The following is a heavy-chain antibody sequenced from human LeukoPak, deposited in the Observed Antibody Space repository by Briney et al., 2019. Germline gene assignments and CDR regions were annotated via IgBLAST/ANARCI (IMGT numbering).Heavy chain of an antibody. CDR3: ARGWGERGTCRAGTCNNPQFDY. CDR2: IRERGSEK. V-gene: IGHV3-7*01. CDR1: GFTFSDYY. D-gene: IGHD2-15*01. Sequence: GGSLRLSCAASGFTFSDYYMTWVRQAPGKGLEWLANIRERGSEKYYVDSVKGRFTISRDNAKNSLYLQMNSLRVEDTAVYYCARGWGERGTCRAGTCNNPQFDYWGRGTLVTVSS. J-gene: IGHJ4*02.